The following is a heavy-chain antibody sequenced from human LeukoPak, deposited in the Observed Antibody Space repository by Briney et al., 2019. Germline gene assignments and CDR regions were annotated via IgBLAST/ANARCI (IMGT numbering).Heavy chain of an antibody. CDR1: GGSISSYY. CDR2: IYYSGST. CDR3: ARNYYGMDV. Sequence: SETLSLTCTVSGGSISSYYWSWLRQPPGKGLEWIGYIYYSGSTNYNPSLKSRVTISVDTSKNQFSLKLSSVTAADTAVYYCARNYYGMDVWGQGTTVTVSS. V-gene: IGHV4-59*01. J-gene: IGHJ6*02.